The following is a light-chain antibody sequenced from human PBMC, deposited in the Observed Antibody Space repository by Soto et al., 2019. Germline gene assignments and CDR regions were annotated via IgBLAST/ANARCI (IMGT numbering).Light chain of an antibody. J-gene: IGKJ1*01. CDR3: QQYGSSRRT. V-gene: IGKV3-20*01. CDR1: QSVSSSY. Sequence: EIVLTQSPDTLSLSPGERATLSCSASQSVSSSYLVWYQQKPGQAPRRLIYGASSRATGIPDRFSGSGSGTDFALTISRLEPEDFAVYYCQQYGSSRRTFGQGTKVDIK. CDR2: GAS.